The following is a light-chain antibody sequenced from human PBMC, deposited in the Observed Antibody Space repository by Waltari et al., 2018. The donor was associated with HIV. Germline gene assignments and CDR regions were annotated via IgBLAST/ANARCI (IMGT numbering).Light chain of an antibody. CDR1: SSDIGDYNY. CDR2: DVT. Sequence: QSALTQPRSVSGSPGQSVTISCTGTSSDIGDYNYVSWHQQHPGKAPKLMIYDVTKRPSGVPDRFSGSKSGNTASLTISGLQAEDEAAYYCCSFAGSYTLVFGGGTKLTVL. CDR3: CSFAGSYTLV. J-gene: IGLJ3*02. V-gene: IGLV2-11*01.